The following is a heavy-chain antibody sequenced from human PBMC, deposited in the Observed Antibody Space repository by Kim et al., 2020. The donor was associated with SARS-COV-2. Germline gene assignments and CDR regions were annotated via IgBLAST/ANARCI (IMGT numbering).Heavy chain of an antibody. D-gene: IGHD3-3*01. J-gene: IGHJ4*02. CDR1: GFTFSSYA. Sequence: GGSLRLSCAASGFTFSSYAMSWVRQAPGKGLEWVSAITGSGGSTYYADSVKGRFTISRDNSKNTLYLQMNSLRAEDTAVYYCAKGPHYDFWSGYYFDYWGQGSLVTVSS. CDR3: AKGPHYDFWSGYYFDY. V-gene: IGHV3-23*01. CDR2: ITGSGGST.